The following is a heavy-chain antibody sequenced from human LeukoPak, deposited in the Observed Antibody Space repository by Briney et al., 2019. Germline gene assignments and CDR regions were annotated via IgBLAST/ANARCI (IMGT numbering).Heavy chain of an antibody. V-gene: IGHV3-23*01. CDR1: GFTFSSYA. CDR3: AKAGWSWYFDY. J-gene: IGHJ4*02. Sequence: GGSLRLSCAASGFTFSSYAMSWVRQAPGKGLDWVSGISDNGDSTNYADSVKGRFTISRDNSKSTLYLQMSSLRAEDTAVYYCAKAGWSWYFDYWGQGTLLTVSS. CDR2: ISDNGDST. D-gene: IGHD1-26*01.